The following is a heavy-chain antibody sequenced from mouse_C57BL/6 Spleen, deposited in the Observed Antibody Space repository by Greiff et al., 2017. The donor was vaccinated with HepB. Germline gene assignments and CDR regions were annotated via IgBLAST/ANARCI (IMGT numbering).Heavy chain of an antibody. J-gene: IGHJ3*01. CDR3: ASGEDDYDGTPY. Sequence: EVQLQESGPGLVKPSQSLSLTCSVTGYSITSGYYWNWIRQFPGNKLEWMGYISYDGSNNYNPSLKNRISITRDTSKNQFFLKLNSVTTEDTATYYCASGEDDYDGTPYWGQGTLVTVSA. CDR2: ISYDGSN. CDR1: GYSITSGYY. V-gene: IGHV3-6*01. D-gene: IGHD2-4*01.